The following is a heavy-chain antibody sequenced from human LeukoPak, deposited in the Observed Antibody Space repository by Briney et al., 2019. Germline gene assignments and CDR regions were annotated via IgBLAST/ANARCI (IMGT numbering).Heavy chain of an antibody. CDR3: ARRGGHYDSSGHYYN. V-gene: IGHV3-48*04. J-gene: IGHJ4*02. CDR2: ISSSGSTI. D-gene: IGHD3-22*01. CDR1: GFTLSNAW. Sequence: GGSLRLSCAASGFTLSNAWMNWVRQAPGKGLEWVSYISSSGSTIKYADSVKGRFTISRDNAKNSLYLQMKSLRAEDTAVYYCARRGGHYDSSGHYYNWGQGTLVTVSS.